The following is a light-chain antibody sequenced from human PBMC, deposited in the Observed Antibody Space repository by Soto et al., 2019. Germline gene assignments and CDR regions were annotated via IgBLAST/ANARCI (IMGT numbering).Light chain of an antibody. J-gene: IGKJ2*01. CDR1: QGISSW. CDR2: AAS. V-gene: IGKV1-12*01. CDR3: QQHNNFPVT. Sequence: DIQMTQSPSSVSASVGDTVTITCRASQGISSWLAWYQQKPGKAPKLLIYAASSLQTGVPSRFSGSGSGTDFTTTISSLQPEDYATFYCQQHNNFPVTFGQGTKLEIK.